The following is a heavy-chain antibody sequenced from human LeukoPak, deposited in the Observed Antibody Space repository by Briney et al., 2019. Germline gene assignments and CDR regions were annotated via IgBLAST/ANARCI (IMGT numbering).Heavy chain of an antibody. Sequence: SETLSLTCTVSGGSISSGNYHWRWIRQPAGKGLEWIGRIYTSGSTNYNPSLKSRVTISVDTSKNQFSLKLTSVTAADTAVYYCARDFNGDYPDYWGQGTLVTVSS. J-gene: IGHJ4*02. CDR2: IYTSGST. CDR1: GGSISSGNYH. V-gene: IGHV4-61*02. D-gene: IGHD4-17*01. CDR3: ARDFNGDYPDY.